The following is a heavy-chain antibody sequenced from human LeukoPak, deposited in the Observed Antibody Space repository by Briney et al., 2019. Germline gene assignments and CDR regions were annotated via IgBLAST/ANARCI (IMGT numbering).Heavy chain of an antibody. J-gene: IGHJ4*02. CDR3: ARPYCSTITCFYYFDY. CDR1: GYTFTGHY. V-gene: IGHV1-2*02. Sequence: ASVKVSCKASGYTFTGHYIHWVRQAPGQGLEWMGWINPNSGCTDYAQNFQDRVTMTRDTSISTAYMELSRLRSDDTAVYYCARPYCSTITCFYYFDYWGQGTLVTVSA. CDR2: INPNSGCT. D-gene: IGHD2-2*01.